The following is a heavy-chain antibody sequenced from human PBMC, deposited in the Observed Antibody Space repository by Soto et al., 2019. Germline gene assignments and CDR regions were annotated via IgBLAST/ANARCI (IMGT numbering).Heavy chain of an antibody. CDR3: ARDTYGDY. CDR2: IYSGGRT. CDR1: GITVNNNY. D-gene: IGHD4-17*01. V-gene: IGHV3-66*01. Sequence: EVQLVESGGGLVQPGGSLRISCAASGITVNNNYMSWVRQAPGKGLEWVSVIYSGGRTYYADSVKGRFIISRDSSKNTLYLQMNSLRAEDTAVYYCARDTYGDYRGQGTLVTVSS. J-gene: IGHJ4*02.